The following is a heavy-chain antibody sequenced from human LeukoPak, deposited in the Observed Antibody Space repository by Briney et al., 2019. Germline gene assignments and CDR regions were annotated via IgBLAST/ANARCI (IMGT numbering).Heavy chain of an antibody. J-gene: IGHJ5*02. V-gene: IGHV4-59*01. CDR3: ARDCCDYGSWFDP. Sequence: SETLSLTCSVSGGSISSYYWSWIRQPPGRGLEWIAYVYYTGSTNYNPSLKSRVTMSVDTSMNQFSLKLNSVTAADTAVYYCARDCCDYGSWFDPWGQGSLVTVSS. CDR2: VYYTGST. D-gene: IGHD4-17*01. CDR1: GGSISSYY.